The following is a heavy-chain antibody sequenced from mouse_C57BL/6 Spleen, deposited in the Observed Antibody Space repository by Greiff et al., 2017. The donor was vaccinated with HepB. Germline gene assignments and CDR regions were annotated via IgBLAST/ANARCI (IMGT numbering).Heavy chain of an antibody. CDR1: GYTFTDYE. J-gene: IGHJ3*01. D-gene: IGHD2-1*01. V-gene: IGHV1-15*01. CDR2: IDPETGGT. CDR3: TRGGYYGPWFAY. Sequence: VQLQQSGAELVRPGASVTLSCKASGYTFTDYEMHWVKQTPVHGLEWIGAIDPETGGTAYNQKFKGKAILTADKSSSTAYMELRSLTSEDSAVYYCTRGGYYGPWFAYWGQGTLVTVSA.